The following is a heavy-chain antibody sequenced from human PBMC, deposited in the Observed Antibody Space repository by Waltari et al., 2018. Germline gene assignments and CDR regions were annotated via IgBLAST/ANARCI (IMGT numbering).Heavy chain of an antibody. J-gene: IGHJ4*02. V-gene: IGHV1-18*01. CDR3: ARGGGPRTVVALTFDL. Sequence: QVQLVQSGAEVKKPGASVRVACKASGYTFSNFGIHWVRQAPGQGLEWLGWISPYPGAADYNTKFQDRVTMTTATSTKTAYLELRSLSSDDTAVYYCARGGGPRTVVALTFDLWGQGTLVTVSS. CDR1: GYTFSNFG. CDR2: ISPYPGAA. D-gene: IGHD2-21*01.